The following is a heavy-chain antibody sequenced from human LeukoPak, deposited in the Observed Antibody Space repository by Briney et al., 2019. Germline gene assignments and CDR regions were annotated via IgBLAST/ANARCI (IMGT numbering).Heavy chain of an antibody. V-gene: IGHV3-64D*06. J-gene: IGHJ4*02. CDR3: VKSLVVALGYCSGGSCGTDC. CDR1: GFTFSSYA. D-gene: IGHD2-15*01. Sequence: GGSLRLSCSASGFTFSSYAMHWVRQAPGKGLEYVSAISSNGGSTYYADSVKGRFTISRDNSKNTLYLQMSSLRAEDTAVYYCVKSLVVALGYCSGGSCGTDCWGQGTLVTVSS. CDR2: ISSNGGST.